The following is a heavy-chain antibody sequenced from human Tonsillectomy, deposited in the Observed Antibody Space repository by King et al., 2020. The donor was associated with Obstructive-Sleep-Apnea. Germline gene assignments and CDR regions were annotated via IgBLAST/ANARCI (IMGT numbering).Heavy chain of an antibody. CDR3: ARDRWFGELLSQNWFDP. D-gene: IGHD3-10*01. Sequence: QLQESGPGLVKPSETLSLTCTVSGGSISSSSYYWGWIRQPPGKGLEWIGSIYYSGSTYYNPSLTSRVTISVDTSKNQFSLKLSSVTAADTAVYYCARDRWFGELLSQNWFDPWGQGTLVTVSS. J-gene: IGHJ5*02. V-gene: IGHV4-39*07. CDR2: IYYSGST. CDR1: GGSISSSSYY.